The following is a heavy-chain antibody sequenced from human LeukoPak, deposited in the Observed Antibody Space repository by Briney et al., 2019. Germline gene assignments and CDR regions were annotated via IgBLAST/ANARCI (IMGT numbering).Heavy chain of an antibody. CDR1: GFTVSSNY. J-gene: IGHJ4*02. Sequence: GGSLRLSCASSGFTVSSNYMSWVRQAPGKGLEWVSVIYSGGSTYYADSVKGRFTISRDNSKNTLYLQMNSLRAEDTAVYYCATCSDGYLDYWGQGTLVTVSS. CDR3: ATCSDGYLDY. V-gene: IGHV3-66*01. CDR2: IYSGGST. D-gene: IGHD5-24*01.